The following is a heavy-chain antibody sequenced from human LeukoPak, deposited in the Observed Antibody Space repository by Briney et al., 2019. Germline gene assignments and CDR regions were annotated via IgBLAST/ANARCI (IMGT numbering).Heavy chain of an antibody. J-gene: IGHJ5*02. V-gene: IGHV4-59*01. D-gene: IGHD2-15*01. CDR3: ARARVVAASGWFDP. CDR1: GGSISSYY. CDR2: IYYSGST. Sequence: SETLSLTCTVSGGSISSYYWSWIRQPPGKGLEWIGYIYYSGSTNYNPSLKSRVTISVDTSKNQFSLKLSSVTAADPAVYYCARARVVAASGWFDPWGQGTLVTVS.